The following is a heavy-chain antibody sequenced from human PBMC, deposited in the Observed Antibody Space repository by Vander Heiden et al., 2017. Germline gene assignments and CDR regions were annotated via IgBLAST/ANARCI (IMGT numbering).Heavy chain of an antibody. J-gene: IGHJ4*02. Sequence: EVQLVESGGGLVQPGGSLRLSCTASGFTFSTVWMSWVRQTPGKGLEWVANINPDGTPRRDGDAVKGRFTISRDNAKNYLYLQMNSRRDEDTAVYYCTKDWGVTGMSFDQCVQVSLFTVSS. D-gene: IGHD1-20*01. V-gene: IGHV3-7*01. CDR1: GFTFSTVW. CDR2: INPDGTPR. CDR3: TKDWGVTGMSFDQ.